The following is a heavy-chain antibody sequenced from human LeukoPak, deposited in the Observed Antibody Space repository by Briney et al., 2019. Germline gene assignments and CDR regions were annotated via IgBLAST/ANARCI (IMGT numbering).Heavy chain of an antibody. D-gene: IGHD5-18*01. J-gene: IGHJ4*02. CDR1: GGSISSYY. Sequence: PSETLSLTCTVSGGSISSYYWSWIRQPPGKGLEWIGYIYYTGSTNYNPSLKSRVTLSVDTSKNQFSLKLSSVTAADTAVYYCARGDGYSYGSFDYWGQGTLVTVSS. V-gene: IGHV4-59*08. CDR2: IYYTGST. CDR3: ARGDGYSYGSFDY.